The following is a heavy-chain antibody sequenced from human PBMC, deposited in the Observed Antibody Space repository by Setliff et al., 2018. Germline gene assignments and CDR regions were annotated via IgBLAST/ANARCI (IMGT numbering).Heavy chain of an antibody. Sequence: GESLKISCKGSGYRFTTYWIAWVRQKPGKGLEWMGIVYPGDSDTQYSPSFQGQVTFSSDKSINTAYLHLSSLKASDTATYYCAREHVSGHPEYWGQGTLVTVSS. V-gene: IGHV5-51*01. CDR3: AREHVSGHPEY. J-gene: IGHJ4*02. CDR2: VYPGDSDT. D-gene: IGHD1-26*01. CDR1: GYRFTTYW.